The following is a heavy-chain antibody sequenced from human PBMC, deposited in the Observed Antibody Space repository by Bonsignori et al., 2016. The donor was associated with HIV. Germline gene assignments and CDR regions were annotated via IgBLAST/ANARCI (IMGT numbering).Heavy chain of an antibody. V-gene: IGHV4-61*02. CDR1: GGSISSGSYY. J-gene: IGHJ6*03. CDR2: IYTSGST. Sequence: SETLSLTCTVSGGSISSGSYYWSWIRQPAGKGLEWIGRIYTSGSTNYNPSLKSRVTISVDTSKNQFSLKLSSVTAADTAVYYCARDRYSSGWYGDYYYYYMDVWGKGTTVTVSS. CDR3: ARDRYSSGWYGDYYYYYMDV. D-gene: IGHD6-19*01.